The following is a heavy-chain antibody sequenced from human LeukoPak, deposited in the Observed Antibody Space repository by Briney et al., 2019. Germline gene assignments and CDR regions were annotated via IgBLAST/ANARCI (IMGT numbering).Heavy chain of an antibody. CDR2: ISAYNGNT. CDR3: ARGGFGDEAFDI. D-gene: IGHD2-21*01. V-gene: IGHV1-18*01. Sequence: GASVKVSCKASGYTFTNYGISWVRQAPGQGLEWMGWISAYNGNTNHAQNLQDRVSMTTDTSTTTAYMELRSLGSDDTAVYYCARGGFGDEAFDIWGQGTMVTVSS. CDR1: GYTFTNYG. J-gene: IGHJ3*02.